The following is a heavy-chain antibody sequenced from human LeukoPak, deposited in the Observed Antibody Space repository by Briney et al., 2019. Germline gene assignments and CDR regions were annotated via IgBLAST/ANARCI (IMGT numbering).Heavy chain of an antibody. V-gene: IGHV3-23*01. Sequence: PGGSLRLSCAASGFTFSSYAMSWVRRAPGKGLEWVSAISGSGGSTYYADSVKGRFTLSRDNSKNPLYLQMNSLRAEDTAVYYCAKSPGVKPYYFDYWGQGTLVTVSS. CDR3: AKSPGVKPYYFDY. CDR2: ISGSGGST. J-gene: IGHJ4*02. D-gene: IGHD1-14*01. CDR1: GFTFSSYA.